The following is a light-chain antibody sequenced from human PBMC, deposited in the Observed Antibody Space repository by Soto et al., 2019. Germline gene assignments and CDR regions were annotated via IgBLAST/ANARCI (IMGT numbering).Light chain of an antibody. CDR2: GAS. Sequence: EIVLTQSPGTLSLSPGERATLSCRASQSVSTTYLAWYQQKPGQAPRLLIYGASSRATGIPDRFSGSGSGTDFTLTISRLEPADFAVYYWQEYGSSPPWKFGQGTKVEIK. J-gene: IGKJ1*01. CDR1: QSVSTTY. CDR3: QEYGSSPPWK. V-gene: IGKV3-20*01.